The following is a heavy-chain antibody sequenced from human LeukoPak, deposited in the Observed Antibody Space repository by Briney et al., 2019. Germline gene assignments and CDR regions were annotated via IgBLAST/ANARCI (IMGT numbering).Heavy chain of an antibody. Sequence: GGSLRLSRVASGLTIGSRYMNWARQAPGKGLEWVSALYLAGNTYYADSVRGRFTISRDNSKNTLYLQVNNLRVEDTAIYYCACGDGYNLFQHWGQGTLVAVSS. V-gene: IGHV3-53*01. CDR3: ACGDGYNLFQH. CDR2: LYLAGNT. J-gene: IGHJ1*01. CDR1: GLTIGSRY. D-gene: IGHD5-24*01.